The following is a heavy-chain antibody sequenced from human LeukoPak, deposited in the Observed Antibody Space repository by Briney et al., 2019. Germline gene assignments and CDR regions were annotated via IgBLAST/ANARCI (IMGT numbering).Heavy chain of an antibody. CDR3: ARAPYYDYVWGSPTPIDY. CDR1: GYTFTSYD. D-gene: IGHD3-16*01. Sequence: GASVKVSCKASGYTFTSYDINWVRQATGQGLEWMGWMNPNSGNTGYAQKFQGRVTMTRNTSISTAYMELSSLRSEDTAVYYCARAPYYDYVWGSPTPIDYWGQGTLVTDSS. J-gene: IGHJ4*02. V-gene: IGHV1-8*01. CDR2: MNPNSGNT.